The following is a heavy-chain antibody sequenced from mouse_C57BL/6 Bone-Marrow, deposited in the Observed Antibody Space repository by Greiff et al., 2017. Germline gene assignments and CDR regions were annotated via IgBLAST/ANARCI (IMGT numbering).Heavy chain of an antibody. D-gene: IGHD1-1*01. CDR3: AKEGGYYGSSSRWFAY. J-gene: IGHJ3*01. Sequence: QVQLQQSGPGLVAPSQSLSITCTVSGFSLTSYGVSWVRQPPGKGLEWLGVIWGDGSTNYHSALIARLSISKDNSKSQVSIKLNSLQTDDTATYYCAKEGGYYGSSSRWFAYWGQGTLVTVSA. CDR1: GFSLTSYG. CDR2: IWGDGST. V-gene: IGHV2-3*01.